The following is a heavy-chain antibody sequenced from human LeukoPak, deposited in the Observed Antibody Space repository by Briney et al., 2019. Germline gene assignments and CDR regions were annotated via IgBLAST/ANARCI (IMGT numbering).Heavy chain of an antibody. CDR3: ARARVPTVPYYGMDV. Sequence: PSETLSLTCAVYGGSFSGYYWSWIRQPPGKGLEWIGEINHSGSTNYNPSLKSRVTISVDTSKNQFSLKLSSVTAADTAVYYCARARVPTVPYYGMDVWGQGTTVTVSS. V-gene: IGHV4-34*01. D-gene: IGHD4-17*01. J-gene: IGHJ6*02. CDR2: INHSGST. CDR1: GGSFSGYY.